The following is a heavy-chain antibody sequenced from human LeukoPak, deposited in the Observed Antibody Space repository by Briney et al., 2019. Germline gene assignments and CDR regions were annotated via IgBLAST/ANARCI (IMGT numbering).Heavy chain of an antibody. Sequence: PGGSLRLSCAASGFTFSSYAMHWVRQAPGKGLEWVAVISYDGSNKYYADSVKGRFTISRDNSKNTLYLQMNSLRAEDTAVYYCAKDQSSLGDGYADYWGQGTLVTVSS. D-gene: IGHD5-24*01. CDR2: ISYDGSNK. V-gene: IGHV3-30*04. CDR1: GFTFSSYA. J-gene: IGHJ4*02. CDR3: AKDQSSLGDGYADY.